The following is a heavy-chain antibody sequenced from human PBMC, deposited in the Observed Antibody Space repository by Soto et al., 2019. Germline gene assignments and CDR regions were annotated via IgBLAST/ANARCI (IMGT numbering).Heavy chain of an antibody. CDR1: GFTFSSYA. CDR3: ARQYCSGGSCYRDY. Sequence: EVQLLESGGGLVQPGGSVRLSCAASGFTFSSYAMTWVRQAPGKGLEWVSAITGSGDSKYTADSLRGRFIISRDNSKNSLYLQMNSLRAEDTAVYYCARQYCSGGSCYRDYWGQGTLVTVSS. D-gene: IGHD2-15*01. CDR2: ITGSGDSK. J-gene: IGHJ4*02. V-gene: IGHV3-23*01.